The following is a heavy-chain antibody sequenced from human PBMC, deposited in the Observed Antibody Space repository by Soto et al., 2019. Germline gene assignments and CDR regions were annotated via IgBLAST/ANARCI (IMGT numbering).Heavy chain of an antibody. V-gene: IGHV3-74*01. CDR3: ARDASYSEYNWFDP. Sequence: GGSLRLSCAASGFTFSSYWMHWVRQAPGEGLVWVSRINSDGSSTSYADSVKGRFTISRDNAKNTLYLQMNSLRAEDTAVYYCARDASYSEYNWFDPWGQGTLVTVSS. D-gene: IGHD3-10*01. CDR2: INSDGSST. J-gene: IGHJ5*02. CDR1: GFTFSSYW.